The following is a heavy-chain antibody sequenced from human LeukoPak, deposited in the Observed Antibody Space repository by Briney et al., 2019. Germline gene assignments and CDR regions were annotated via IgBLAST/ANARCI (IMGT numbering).Heavy chain of an antibody. V-gene: IGHV4-59*01. J-gene: IGHJ4*02. Sequence: DPSETLSLTCTVSGGSISSYYWSWIRQPPGKGLEWIGYIYYSGSTNYNPSLKSRVTISVDTSKNQFSLKLSSVTAADTAVYYCARGGYDILTGYPYFDYWGQGTLVTVSS. CDR1: GGSISSYY. CDR3: ARGGYDILTGYPYFDY. D-gene: IGHD3-9*01. CDR2: IYYSGST.